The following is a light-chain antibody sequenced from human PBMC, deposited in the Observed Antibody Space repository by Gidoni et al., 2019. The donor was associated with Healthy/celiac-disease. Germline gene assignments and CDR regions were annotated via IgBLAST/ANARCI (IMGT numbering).Light chain of an antibody. CDR1: QGISHY. V-gene: IGKV1-27*01. CDR3: QKYNSAPWT. Sequence: DIQMTQSPSSLSASVGDRVTITCRASQGISHYLAWYKQKPGKVPKLLIYAASTLQSGVPSRFSGSGAGTDFTLTISRLQPEDVATYYCQKYNSAPWTFGQGTKVEIK. J-gene: IGKJ1*01. CDR2: AAS.